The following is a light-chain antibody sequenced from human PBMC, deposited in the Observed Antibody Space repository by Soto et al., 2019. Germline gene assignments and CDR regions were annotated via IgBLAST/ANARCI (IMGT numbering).Light chain of an antibody. V-gene: IGKV3-11*01. CDR2: DAS. CDR3: QQRSNWILS. J-gene: IGKJ4*01. CDR1: QSVSSY. Sequence: EIVLTQSPATLSLSPGDRATLSCRASQSVSSYLAWYQQKPGQAPRLLIYDASNRATGIPARFSGSGSGTDFTLTISSLEPEDFAVYYCQQRSNWILSFGGGTKVDIK.